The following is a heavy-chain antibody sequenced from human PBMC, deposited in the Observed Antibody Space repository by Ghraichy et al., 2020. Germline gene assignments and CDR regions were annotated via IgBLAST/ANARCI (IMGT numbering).Heavy chain of an antibody. CDR1: GFTFSSSW. CDR3: ITWGPTD. V-gene: IGHV3-7*01. Sequence: GGSLRLSCAASGFTFSSSWMSWVRQAPGKGLEWVANIKQDGGERYYVGSVQGRFTISRDNAKNSLYLQMNSLRAEDTAIYYCITWGPTDWGQGTLVTVSS. J-gene: IGHJ4*02. CDR2: IKQDGGER. D-gene: IGHD3-16*01.